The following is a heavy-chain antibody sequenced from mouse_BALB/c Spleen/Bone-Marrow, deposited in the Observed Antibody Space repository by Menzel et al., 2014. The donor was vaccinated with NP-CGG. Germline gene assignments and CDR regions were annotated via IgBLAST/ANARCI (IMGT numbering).Heavy chain of an antibody. D-gene: IGHD1-1*01. Sequence: EVQVVESGGGLVKPGGSLKLSCAAPGFAFSSYDMSWVRQTPEKRLEWVAYISSGGGSTYYPDTVKGRFTISRDNAKNTLYLQMSSLKSEDTAMYYCAREVLRDYFDYWGQGTTLTVSS. V-gene: IGHV5-12-1*01. J-gene: IGHJ2*01. CDR3: AREVLRDYFDY. CDR2: ISSGGGST. CDR1: GFAFSSYD.